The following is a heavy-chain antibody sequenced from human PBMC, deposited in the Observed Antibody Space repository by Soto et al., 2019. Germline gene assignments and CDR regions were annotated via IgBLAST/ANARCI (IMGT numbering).Heavy chain of an antibody. CDR1: GYSFASHW. Sequence: LGESLKISCKGSGYSFASHWLGWVRQMPGKGLEWMGIIHSSDSDTRYSPSFQGQVTFSVDKSISTAYLQWSSLKASDTAMYYCARLAYDSRTYYYVGGSYFFDFWGQGTLVTVSS. D-gene: IGHD3-22*01. J-gene: IGHJ4*02. CDR3: ARLAYDSRTYYYVGGSYFFDF. CDR2: IHSSDSDT. V-gene: IGHV5-51*01.